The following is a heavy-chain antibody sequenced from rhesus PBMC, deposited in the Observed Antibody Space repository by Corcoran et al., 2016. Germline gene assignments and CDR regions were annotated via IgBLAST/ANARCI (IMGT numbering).Heavy chain of an antibody. CDR3: TRAGGSWTVDV. V-gene: IGHV3-13*01. J-gene: IGHJ5-2*02. D-gene: IGHD6-25*01. CDR2: IGNKANSYTT. CDR1: GFTFSNYY. Sequence: EVQLVESGGGLVQPGGSLRLSCAASGFTFSNYYMHWVRQAPGKGLEWVGLIGNKANSYTTESAAAVKGRFTISRDDSKNTLYLQMSSLKTEDTALYYCTRAGGSWTVDVWGRGVLVTVSS.